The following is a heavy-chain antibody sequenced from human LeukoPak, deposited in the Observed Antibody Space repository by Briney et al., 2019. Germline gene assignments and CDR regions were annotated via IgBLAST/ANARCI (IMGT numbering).Heavy chain of an antibody. D-gene: IGHD3/OR15-3a*01. CDR1: GYTFTGYY. CDR2: IDPNSGAT. Sequence: ASVKVSCKTSGYTFTGYYIHLLRQAPGQGLEWMAWIDPNSGATNYAHKFQGRVTMTRDTSISTAYMEVSSLRSDDAAVYYCARELIDFHDHTNTGFFDSWAQGTLVTVSS. V-gene: IGHV1-2*02. J-gene: IGHJ4*02. CDR3: ARELIDFHDHTNTGFFDS.